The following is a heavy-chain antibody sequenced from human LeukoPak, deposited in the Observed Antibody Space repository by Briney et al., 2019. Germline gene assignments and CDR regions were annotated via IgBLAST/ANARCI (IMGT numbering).Heavy chain of an antibody. CDR1: GGSISSYY. V-gene: IGHV4-4*07. D-gene: IGHD3-16*02. CDR3: ARTMITFGGVIAVFDY. J-gene: IGHJ4*02. CDR2: IYTSGST. Sequence: SETLSLTCTVSGGSISSYYWSWIRQPAGKGLEWIGRIYTSGSTNYNPSLKSRVTMSVDTSKNQFSLKLSSVTAADTAVYYCARTMITFGGVIAVFDYWGQGTLVTVSS.